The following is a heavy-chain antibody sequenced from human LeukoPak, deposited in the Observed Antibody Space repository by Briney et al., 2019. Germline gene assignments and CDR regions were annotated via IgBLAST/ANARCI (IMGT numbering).Heavy chain of an antibody. Sequence: SETLSLTCTVSGDSITSYYCSWIRQPPGKVRGYIGYIHYSGTSDYNPTLQSRVTISLDTSKNQFSLRLTSVIAADTAVYYCARRHRGATSDLDWFDPWGQGTLVTVSS. CDR3: ARRHRGATSDLDWFDP. V-gene: IGHV4-59*08. J-gene: IGHJ5*02. CDR1: GDSITSYY. CDR2: IHYSGTS. D-gene: IGHD1-26*01.